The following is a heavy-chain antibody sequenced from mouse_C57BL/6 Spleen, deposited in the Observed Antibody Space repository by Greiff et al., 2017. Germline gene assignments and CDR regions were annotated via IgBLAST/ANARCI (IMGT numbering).Heavy chain of an antibody. CDR2: ILPGSGST. Sequence: QVQLQQSGAELMKPGASVKLSCKATGYTFTGYWIEWVKQRPGHGLEWIGEILPGSGSTNYNEKFKGKATFTADTSSNTAYTQLSSLTTEDSAIYYCARGANWDGGDYFDYWGQGTTLTVSA. CDR3: ARGANWDGGDYFDY. CDR1: GYTFTGYW. J-gene: IGHJ2*01. D-gene: IGHD4-1*01. V-gene: IGHV1-9*01.